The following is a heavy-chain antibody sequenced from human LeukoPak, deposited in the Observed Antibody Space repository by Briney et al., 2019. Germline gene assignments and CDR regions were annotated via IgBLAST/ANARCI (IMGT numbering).Heavy chain of an antibody. CDR1: GGTFSSYA. CDR3: ARAGGYCSSTSCYVQGTFDY. CDR2: IIPILGIA. D-gene: IGHD2-2*01. V-gene: IGHV1-69*04. J-gene: IGHJ4*02. Sequence: SLKVSCKASGGTFSSYAISWVRKAPGQGLEWMGRIIPILGIANYAQKFQGRVTITADKSTSTAYMELSSLRSEDTAVYYCARAGGYCSSTSCYVQGTFDYWGQGTLVTVSS.